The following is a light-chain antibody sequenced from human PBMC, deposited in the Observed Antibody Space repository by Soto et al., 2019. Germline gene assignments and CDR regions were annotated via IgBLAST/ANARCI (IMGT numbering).Light chain of an antibody. CDR3: LQHNSYPYT. V-gene: IGKV1-17*01. J-gene: IGKJ2*01. Sequence: DIQMTQSPFSLSASVGDRVTITCRASQGIRNYLGWFQQKPGEAPKRLIYATSSLEGGVPSRFSGRGSGTEFTLTISSLQPEDFATYYCLQHNSYPYTFGQGTKLEIK. CDR1: QGIRNY. CDR2: ATS.